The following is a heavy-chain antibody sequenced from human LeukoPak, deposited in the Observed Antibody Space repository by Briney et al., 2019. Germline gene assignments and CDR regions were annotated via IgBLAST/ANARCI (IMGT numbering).Heavy chain of an antibody. J-gene: IGHJ1*01. D-gene: IGHD1-26*01. CDR2: ISGGGGST. V-gene: IGHV3-23*01. CDR3: AKDLYSGSHAECFQH. Sequence: GGSLRLSCEASGFPFSSYAMSWVRQAPGKGLEWVSGISGGGGSTYYADSVKGRFTISRDNSEDTLYLQMSSLRAEDTAVYYCAKDLYSGSHAECFQHWGQGTLVTVSS. CDR1: GFPFSSYA.